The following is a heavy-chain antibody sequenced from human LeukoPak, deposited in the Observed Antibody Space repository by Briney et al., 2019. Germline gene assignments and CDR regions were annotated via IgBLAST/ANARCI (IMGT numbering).Heavy chain of an antibody. V-gene: IGHV3-21*01. Sequence: GGSLRLSCAASGFTFSSYSMNWVRQALGKGLELVSSISSKSSYIYYADSVKGRFTISRDNAKSSLFLQVNSLRAEDTAVYYCARDARARFGETFYYYYYYMDVWGKGTTVTVSS. D-gene: IGHD3-10*01. CDR2: ISSKSSYI. J-gene: IGHJ6*03. CDR3: ARDARARFGETFYYYYYYMDV. CDR1: GFTFSSYS.